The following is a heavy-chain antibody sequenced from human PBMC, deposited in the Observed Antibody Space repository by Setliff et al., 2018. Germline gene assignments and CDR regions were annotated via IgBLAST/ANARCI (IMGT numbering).Heavy chain of an antibody. D-gene: IGHD1-1*01. J-gene: IGHJ4*02. V-gene: IGHV3-21*01. CDR3: ARHNTNLQPNDY. Sequence: GGSLRLSCAASGFTFSNFGMNWVRQAPGKGLEWVSSISGSGTYTYTADSVKGRFTISRDNAKNSPYLQMNSLRAEDTAVYFCARHNTNLQPNDYWGQGTLVTVSS. CDR1: GFTFSNFG. CDR2: ISGSGTYT.